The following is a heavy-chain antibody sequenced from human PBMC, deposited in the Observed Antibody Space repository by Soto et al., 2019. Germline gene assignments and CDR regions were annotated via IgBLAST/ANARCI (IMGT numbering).Heavy chain of an antibody. V-gene: IGHV1-69*13. CDR1: GGTFSSYA. CDR3: ARSAEHTVTTDY. J-gene: IGHJ4*02. D-gene: IGHD4-17*01. CDR2: IIPIFGTA. Sequence: GASVKVSCKASGGTFSSYAISWVRQAPGQGLEWMGGIIPIFGTANYAQKFQGRVTITADESTSTAYMELSSLRSEDTAVYYCARSAEHTVTTDYWGQGTLVNVSS.